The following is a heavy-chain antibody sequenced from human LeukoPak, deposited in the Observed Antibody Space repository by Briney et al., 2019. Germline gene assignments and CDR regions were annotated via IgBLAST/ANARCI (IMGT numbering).Heavy chain of an antibody. Sequence: GASVKVSCKASGYTFTSYDINWVRQATGQGLEWMGWMNPNSGNTGYAQKFQGRVTMTRNTSISTAYMELSSLRSEDTAVYYCARAVNPGYFFWFDPWGQGTLVTVSS. J-gene: IGHJ5*02. CDR1: GYTFTSYD. D-gene: IGHD4-23*01. V-gene: IGHV1-8*01. CDR3: ARAVNPGYFFWFDP. CDR2: MNPNSGNT.